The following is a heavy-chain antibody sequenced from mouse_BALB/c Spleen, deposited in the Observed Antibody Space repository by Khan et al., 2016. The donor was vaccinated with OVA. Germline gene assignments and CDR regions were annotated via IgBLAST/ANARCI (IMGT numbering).Heavy chain of an antibody. CDR3: VSPNWFAY. CDR1: GFNIKDTY. V-gene: IGHV14-3*02. CDR2: IDPASGNI. J-gene: IGHJ3*01. Sequence: VQLKQSGAELVQPGASVKLSCTASGFNIKDTYMHWVQQRPEKGLEWIGRIDPASGNIKYDATFQGQATIPADKSYNTAYLQLSSLTSEDTAVYYCVSPNWFAYWGQGTLVTVSA.